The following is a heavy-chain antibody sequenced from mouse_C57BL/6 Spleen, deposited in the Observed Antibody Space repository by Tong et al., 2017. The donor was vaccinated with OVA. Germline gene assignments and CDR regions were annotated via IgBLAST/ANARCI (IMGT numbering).Heavy chain of an antibody. D-gene: IGHD6-1*01. J-gene: IGHJ2*01. V-gene: IGHV5-17*02. Sequence: EVQLVESGGGLVQPGGSRKLSCAASGFTFSSFGMHWVRQAPEKGLEWVAYISSGGGSTYYPDTVKGRFTISRDNARNILYLQMSSLRSEDTAMYYCARAPLDRQNYFDYWGQGTTLTVSS. CDR2: ISSGGGST. CDR3: ARAPLDRQNYFDY. CDR1: GFTFSSFG.